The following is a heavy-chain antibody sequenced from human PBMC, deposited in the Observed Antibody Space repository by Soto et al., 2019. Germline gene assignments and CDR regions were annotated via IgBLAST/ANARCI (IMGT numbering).Heavy chain of an antibody. Sequence: ASVKVSCKASGYDFTAYDINWVRQASGQGLEWMGWMNPINGAAGSARRFQGRTSMTRNTATGTAYLELTSLRSDDSAVYYCGRGPSPRAPAGGTPYYYAMDVWGQGTTVTVSS. CDR1: GYDFTAYD. V-gene: IGHV1-8*02. J-gene: IGHJ6*02. CDR2: MNPINGAA. CDR3: GRGPSPRAPAGGTPYYYAMDV. D-gene: IGHD6-13*01.